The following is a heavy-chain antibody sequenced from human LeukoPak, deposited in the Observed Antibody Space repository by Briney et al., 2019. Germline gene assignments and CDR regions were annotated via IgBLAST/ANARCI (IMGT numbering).Heavy chain of an antibody. CDR1: GYSLTNHY. CDR2: IMHTGST. D-gene: IGHD6-13*01. V-gene: IGHV4-34*12. Sequence: PSETLSLTCAVYGYSLTNHYWIWIRQPPGKGLEWIGEIMHTGSTNYNPSLKSRVTISVDTSKNQFFLNLTSVTAADTAVYYCARGPAAVHLWGQGTLVTVSS. J-gene: IGHJ5*02. CDR3: ARGPAAVHL.